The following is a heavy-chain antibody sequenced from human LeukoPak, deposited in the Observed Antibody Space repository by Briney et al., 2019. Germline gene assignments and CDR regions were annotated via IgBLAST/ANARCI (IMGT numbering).Heavy chain of an antibody. J-gene: IGHJ5*02. CDR2: ISSSSSCI. D-gene: IGHD6-13*01. Sequence: PGGSLRLSCAASGFTFSSYSMNWVRQAPGKGLEWVSSISSSSSCIYYADSVKGRFTISRDNAKNSLYLQMNSLRAEDTAVYYCARDRGIAAAGAAYNWFDPWGQGTLVTVSS. CDR3: ARDRGIAAAGAAYNWFDP. CDR1: GFTFSSYS. V-gene: IGHV3-21*01.